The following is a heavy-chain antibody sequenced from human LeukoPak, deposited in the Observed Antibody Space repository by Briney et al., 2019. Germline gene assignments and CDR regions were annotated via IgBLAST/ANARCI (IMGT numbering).Heavy chain of an antibody. Sequence: SETLSLTCTVSGGSISSSSYYWGWIRQPPGKGLEWIGSIYYSGSTYYNPSLKSRVTISVDTSKNQFSLKLSSVTAADTAVYYCARRGYSLDYWGQGTLVTVSS. J-gene: IGHJ4*02. D-gene: IGHD2-15*01. V-gene: IGHV4-39*01. CDR2: IYYSGST. CDR3: ARRGYSLDY. CDR1: GGSISSSSYY.